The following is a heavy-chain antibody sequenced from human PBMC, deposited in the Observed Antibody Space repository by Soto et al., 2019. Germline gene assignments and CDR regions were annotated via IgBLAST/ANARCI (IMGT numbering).Heavy chain of an antibody. Sequence: QVQLVQSGAEVKRPGASVKLSCKASGYTFTKYAIHWVRQAPGQGLEWMGWINAGSGNTKYSQKFQGRVTTTRDTSSSTAYMELSSLRSEDTAVYYCARGEGYWSGGICYRWFDPWGQGSLVTVSS. D-gene: IGHD2-15*01. J-gene: IGHJ5*02. CDR2: INAGSGNT. CDR3: ARGEGYWSGGICYRWFDP. V-gene: IGHV1-3*01. CDR1: GYTFTKYA.